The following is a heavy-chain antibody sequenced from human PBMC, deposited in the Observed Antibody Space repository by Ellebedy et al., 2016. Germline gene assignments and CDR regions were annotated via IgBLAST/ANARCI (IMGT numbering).Heavy chain of an antibody. D-gene: IGHD2-2*03. CDR3: AKDEVDIVVVPAAPPDYYYYYGMDV. V-gene: IGHV3-23*01. CDR1: GFTFSSYA. J-gene: IGHJ6*02. Sequence: GGSLRLXXAGSGFTFSSYAMTWVRQAPGKGLERVSTISGTGDATYYADSMKGRFTISRDNSKSTLYLQMNSLRAEDTAVYYCAKDEVDIVVVPAAPPDYYYYYGMDVWGQGTTVTVSS. CDR2: ISGTGDAT.